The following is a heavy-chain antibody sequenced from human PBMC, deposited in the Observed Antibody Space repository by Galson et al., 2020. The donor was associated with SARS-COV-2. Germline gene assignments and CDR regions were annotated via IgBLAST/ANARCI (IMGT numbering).Heavy chain of an antibody. V-gene: IGHV1-18*01. J-gene: IGHJ4*02. CDR2: ISVYTGDT. D-gene: IGHD5-18*01. Sequence: GESLKISCRASGYTFTSYGISWVRQAPGQGPEWMGWISVYTGDTKYAHKVQGRVTMTTDTSTSTAYMELRSLRSDDTAVYYCGRDTNTYGYRVDYGGQGTLVTVSS. CDR3: GRDTNTYGYRVDY. CDR1: GYTFTSYG.